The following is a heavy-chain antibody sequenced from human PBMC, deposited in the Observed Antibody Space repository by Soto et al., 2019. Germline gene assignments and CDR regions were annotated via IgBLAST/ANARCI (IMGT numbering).Heavy chain of an antibody. V-gene: IGHV3-49*03. J-gene: IGHJ5*02. Sequence: GGSLRLSCTASGFTFGDYAISWFRQAPGKGLEWVGFIRSKAYGGTTEYAASVKGRFTISRDDSKSIAYLQMNSLKTEDTAVYYCTRDSNNWNYANWFDPWGQGTLVTVSS. CDR2: IRSKAYGGTT. CDR1: GFTFGDYA. D-gene: IGHD1-7*01. CDR3: TRDSNNWNYANWFDP.